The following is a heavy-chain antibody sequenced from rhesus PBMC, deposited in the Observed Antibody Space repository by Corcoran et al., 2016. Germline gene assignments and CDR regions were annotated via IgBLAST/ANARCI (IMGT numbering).Heavy chain of an antibody. V-gene: IGHV4-169*01. J-gene: IGHJ3*01. D-gene: IGHD4-29*01. CDR3: ANIVAASDAFDF. CDR1: GGSISSNY. CDR2: IYGSGSST. Sequence: QLQLQESGPGLVKPSETLSVTCAVSGGSISSNYWSWIRQAPGKGLEWIGYIYGSGSSTNYNPSLKRRVTLSVDTSKNQFSRKLSSVTAADTAVYYCANIVAASDAFDFWGQGLRVTVSS.